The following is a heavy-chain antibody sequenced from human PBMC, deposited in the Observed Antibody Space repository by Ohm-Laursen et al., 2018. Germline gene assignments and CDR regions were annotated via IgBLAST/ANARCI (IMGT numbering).Heavy chain of an antibody. CDR3: ARDLRAYCGGDCYSPPSNFDI. D-gene: IGHD2-21*02. Sequence: SLRLSCAASGFTFRSFAMSWVRQAPGKGLEWVSSITSGYSYIYNADSVKGRFTISRDDAKNSLFLQMNSLRVEDTAVYYCARDLRAYCGGDCYSPPSNFDIWGQGTMVTVSS. CDR1: GFTFRSFA. V-gene: IGHV3-21*01. CDR2: ITSGYSYI. J-gene: IGHJ3*02.